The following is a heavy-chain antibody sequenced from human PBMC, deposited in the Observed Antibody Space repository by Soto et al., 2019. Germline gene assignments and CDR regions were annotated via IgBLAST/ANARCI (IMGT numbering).Heavy chain of an antibody. V-gene: IGHV3-48*03. Sequence: EVQLVESGGGLVQPGGSLRLSCAASGFTFSSHEMNWVRQAPGKGLEWVSYISSSGSTIYYADSVKGRFTISRDNAKNSLYLQMNSLRAEDTAVYYCASHYDSSGYYLYWGQGTLVTVSS. J-gene: IGHJ4*02. CDR2: ISSSGSTI. CDR3: ASHYDSSGYYLY. D-gene: IGHD3-22*01. CDR1: GFTFSSHE.